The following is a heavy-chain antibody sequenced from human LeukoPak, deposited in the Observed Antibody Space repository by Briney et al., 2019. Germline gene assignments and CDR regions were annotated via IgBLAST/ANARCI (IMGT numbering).Heavy chain of an antibody. D-gene: IGHD3-3*01. Sequence: GGSLRLSCAASRFTFDDYTMHWVRQAPGKGLEWVFLISWDGGSTYYADSVKGRFTISRDNSKNSLYLQVNSLRTEDTALYYCAKTTYYDFWSGYFGGFDYWGQGTLVTVSS. CDR1: RFTFDDYT. CDR2: ISWDGGST. CDR3: AKTTYYDFWSGYFGGFDY. V-gene: IGHV3-43*01. J-gene: IGHJ4*02.